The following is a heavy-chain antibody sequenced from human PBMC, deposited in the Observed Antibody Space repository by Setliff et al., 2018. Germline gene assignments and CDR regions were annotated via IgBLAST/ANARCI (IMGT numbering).Heavy chain of an antibody. CDR3: ASGLEFDY. J-gene: IGHJ4*01. Sequence: ETLSLTCTVSGDSISSTSYQWGWVRQPPGKGLEWIGSIYYTGTAYYNPSLKSRVTISVDTSKNQFSLQVTSLAATDTAVYYCASGLEFDYWGPGSLVTVSS. CDR2: IYYTGTA. V-gene: IGHV4-39*07. D-gene: IGHD1-1*01. CDR1: GDSISSTSYQ.